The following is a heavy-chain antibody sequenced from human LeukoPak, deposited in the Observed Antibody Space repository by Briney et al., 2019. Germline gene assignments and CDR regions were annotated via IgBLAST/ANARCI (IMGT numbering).Heavy chain of an antibody. J-gene: IGHJ5*02. V-gene: IGHV3-69-1*01. D-gene: IGHD3-10*01. CDR3: ARFRLSGGFDP. CDR1: GFTFSDYY. CDR2: ISSSSTI. Sequence: GGSLRLSCAASGFTFSDYYMNWVRQAPGKGLEWVSSISSSSTIYYADSVKGRFTISRDNAKNSLYLQMNSLRAEDTAVYYCARFRLSGGFDPWGQGTLVTVSS.